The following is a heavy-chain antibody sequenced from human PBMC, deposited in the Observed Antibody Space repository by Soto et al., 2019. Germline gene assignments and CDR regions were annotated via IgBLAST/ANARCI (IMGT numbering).Heavy chain of an antibody. CDR3: AMIEYSSGSDY. V-gene: IGHV1-69*13. CDR2: IIPIFGTT. J-gene: IGHJ4*02. CDR1: GVTFSSFP. Sequence: ASVKVSCKASGVTFSSFPIAWVRQAPGQGLEWVGGIIPIFGTTKYAQNFRDRVTISADESTSTVYMELSSLRFEDTAVYYCAMIEYSSGSDYWGQGTLVTVSS. D-gene: IGHD6-19*01.